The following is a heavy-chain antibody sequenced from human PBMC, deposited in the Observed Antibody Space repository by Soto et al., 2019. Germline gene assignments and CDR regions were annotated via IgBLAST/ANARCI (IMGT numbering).Heavy chain of an antibody. CDR2: IYYSGST. CDR3: AREPPGGVRGVMPELYYMYV. CDR1: GGSISSGGYY. D-gene: IGHD3-10*01. Sequence: QVQLQESGPGLVKPSQTLSLTCTVSGGSISSGGYYWSWIRQHPGKGLEWIGYIYYSGSTYYNPSLKSGVTITVDTSKHQFSLKLSYVSAADTAVYYCAREPPGGVRGVMPELYYMYVWGKRTTVTVSS. J-gene: IGHJ6*03. V-gene: IGHV4-31*03.